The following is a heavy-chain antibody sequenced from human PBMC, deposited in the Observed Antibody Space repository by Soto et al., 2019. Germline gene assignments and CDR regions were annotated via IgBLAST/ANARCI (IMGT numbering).Heavy chain of an antibody. CDR2: ISYDGRDK. CDR1: GFPFTSYG. CDR3: VGGQYYFDY. J-gene: IGHJ4*02. V-gene: IGHV3-30*03. D-gene: IGHD3-10*01. Sequence: QVQLVESGGGVVQPGRSLRLSCAASGFPFTSYGMHWVREGPDKGLEWVAIISYDGRDKYYADSVKGRFTISRDNSKNPLYLKMNSLRPEDTALYYCVGGQYYFDYRGQGTLVIVSS.